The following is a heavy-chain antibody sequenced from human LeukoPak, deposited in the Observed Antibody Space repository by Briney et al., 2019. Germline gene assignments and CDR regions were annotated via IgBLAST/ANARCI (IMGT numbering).Heavy chain of an antibody. Sequence: GGSLRLSCAASGFTFSSYWMSWVRQAPGKGLEWAAVISYDGSNKYYADSVKGRFTISRDNSKNTLYLQMNSLRAEDTAVYYCAKDLGPYSSGWSPFDYWGQGTLVTVSS. V-gene: IGHV3-30*18. J-gene: IGHJ4*02. CDR1: GFTFSSYW. CDR2: ISYDGSNK. CDR3: AKDLGPYSSGWSPFDY. D-gene: IGHD6-19*01.